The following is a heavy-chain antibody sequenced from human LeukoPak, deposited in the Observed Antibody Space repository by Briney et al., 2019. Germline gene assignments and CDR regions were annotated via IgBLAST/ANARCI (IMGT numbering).Heavy chain of an antibody. CDR1: GFTFSSYW. D-gene: IGHD6-6*01. Sequence: GGSLRLSCAASGFTFSSYWMTWVRQAPGKGLEWVANIKVDGSESYYADSVMGRFMISRDNAKNSLYLQMNSLRVDDTAVYYCAKDQKYSSSSGFDYWGQGTLVTVSS. J-gene: IGHJ4*02. CDR2: IKVDGSES. V-gene: IGHV3-7*01. CDR3: AKDQKYSSSSGFDY.